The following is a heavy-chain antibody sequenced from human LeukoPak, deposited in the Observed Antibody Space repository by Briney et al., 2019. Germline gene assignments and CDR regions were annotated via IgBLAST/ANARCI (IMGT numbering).Heavy chain of an antibody. V-gene: IGHV3-33*01. J-gene: IGHJ4*02. D-gene: IGHD6-13*01. CDR1: GLTFSSYG. CDR3: ARDPSSSWSDLVH. Sequence: GRSLRLSCAASGLTFSSYGMHWVRQAPGKGLEWVAVIWYDGSNKYYADSVKGRFTISRDNSKNTLYLQMNSLRAEDTAVYYCARDPSSSWSDLVHWGQGTLVTVSS. CDR2: IWYDGSNK.